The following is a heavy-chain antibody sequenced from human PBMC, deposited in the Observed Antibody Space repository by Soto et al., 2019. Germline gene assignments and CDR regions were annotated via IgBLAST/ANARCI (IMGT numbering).Heavy chain of an antibody. J-gene: IGHJ6*01. V-gene: IGHV4-34*04. Sequence: QVQLQQWGAGLLKPSETLSLTCAVYGGSFSGYYWSWIRQTPGKGLEWIGEINDSGSTNNNPSLKSRETIYVETPKSTFSPRRSAVTAAQTGVYFCARGLSIWFGDVPRRASSYSCVPLWGKRTRVTVSS. CDR2: INDSGST. D-gene: IGHD3-10*01. CDR3: ARGLSIWFGDVPRRASSYSCVPL. CDR1: GGSFSGYY.